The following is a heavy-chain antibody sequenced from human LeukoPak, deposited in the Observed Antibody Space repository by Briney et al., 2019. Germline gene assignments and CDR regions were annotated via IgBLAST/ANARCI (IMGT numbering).Heavy chain of an antibody. V-gene: IGHV3-23*01. D-gene: IGHD2-2*01. J-gene: IGHJ4*02. CDR3: AKVSGYCSRTSCLIFDY. Sequence: GGPLRLSCAASGFTFSNYATSWVRQAPGKGLEWVSAISGSGDITYYADPVKGRFTISRDNSKNTLFLQMNSLRAEDTAVYYCAKVSGYCSRTSCLIFDYWGQGTLVIVSS. CDR1: GFTFSNYA. CDR2: ISGSGDIT.